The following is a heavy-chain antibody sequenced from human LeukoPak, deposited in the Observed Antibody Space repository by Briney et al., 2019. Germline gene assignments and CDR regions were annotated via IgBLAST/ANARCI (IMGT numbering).Heavy chain of an antibody. CDR3: ARNPYDSSDYYVA. D-gene: IGHD3-22*01. CDR1: GGTFSNYP. V-gene: IGHV1-69*05. Sequence: SVKVSCKASGGTFSNYPISWVRQAPGQGPEWMGGIIPIFGTANYAQKLQGRVTMTTDTSTSTAYMELRSLRSDDTAVYYCARNPYDSSDYYVAWGQGTLVTVSS. J-gene: IGHJ5*02. CDR2: IIPIFGTA.